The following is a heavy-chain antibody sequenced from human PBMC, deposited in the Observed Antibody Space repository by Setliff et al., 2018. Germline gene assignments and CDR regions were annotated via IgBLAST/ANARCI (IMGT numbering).Heavy chain of an antibody. V-gene: IGHV4-61*02. CDR1: GGSISSGSCY. CDR3: ARDLRYCSGGTCYSAFDF. CDR2: IYSSGST. Sequence: TLSLTCTVSGGSISSGSCYWSWIRQPAGKGLEWIGRIYSSGSTDYNRSLKSRLTISVDTSKNQFSLRLSSVTAADTAVYYCARDLRYCSGGTCYSAFDFWGQGTLVTVSS. J-gene: IGHJ4*02. D-gene: IGHD2-15*01.